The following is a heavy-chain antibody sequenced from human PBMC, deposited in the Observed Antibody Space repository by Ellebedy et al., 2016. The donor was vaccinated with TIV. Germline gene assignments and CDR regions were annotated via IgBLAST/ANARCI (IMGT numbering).Heavy chain of an antibody. CDR2: IIPIFGTA. V-gene: IGHV1-69*06. CDR3: ASGVRLDAFDI. J-gene: IGHJ3*02. CDR1: GGTFSSYA. Sequence: SVKVSCXASGGTFSSYAISWVRQAPGQGLEWMGGIIPIFGTANYAQKFQGRVTITADKSTSTAYMELSSLRSEDTAVYYCASGVRLDAFDIWGQGTMVTVSS.